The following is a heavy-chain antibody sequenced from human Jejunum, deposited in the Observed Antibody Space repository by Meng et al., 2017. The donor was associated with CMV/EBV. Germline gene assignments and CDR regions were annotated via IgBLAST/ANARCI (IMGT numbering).Heavy chain of an antibody. CDR3: ARDSLDSSNRWFDP. D-gene: IGHD4-11*01. J-gene: IGHJ5*02. CDR2: IFYSGST. V-gene: IGHV4-39*02. Sequence: QLQLQESSPGLVKPSETLSLTCTVSGGSISSSSYYWGWIRQPPGKGLEWIGSIFYSGSTYYNSSLKSRVTISVDTSKNQFSLKLSSVTAADTAVYYCARDSLDSSNRWFDPWGQGTLVTVSS. CDR1: GGSISSSSYY.